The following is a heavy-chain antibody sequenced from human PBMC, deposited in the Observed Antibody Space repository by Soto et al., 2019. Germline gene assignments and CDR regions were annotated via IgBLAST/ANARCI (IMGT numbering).Heavy chain of an antibody. Sequence: QVQLVQSGAEVKKPGASVRVSCKASGYRFTTFYIHWVRQAPGQVLEWMGRMNVDTGGTTYAQKFQGRVTMTRDTSISTAYREVTNVKSDDTAIYYCARDGNFVLRGYSFGFDFGGQGTRVTVSS. J-gene: IGHJ4*02. D-gene: IGHD5-18*01. CDR1: GYRFTTFY. V-gene: IGHV1-2*06. CDR2: MNVDTGGT. CDR3: ARDGNFVLRGYSFGFDF.